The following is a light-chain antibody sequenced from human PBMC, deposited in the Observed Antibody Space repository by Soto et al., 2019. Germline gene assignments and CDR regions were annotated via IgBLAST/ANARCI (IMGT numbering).Light chain of an antibody. J-gene: IGKJ4*01. V-gene: IGKV3-11*01. CDR1: QSVSSY. Sequence: EIVLTQSPATLSLSPGERATLSCRASQSVSSYLAWYQQKPGQAPRLLIYDASNRATGIPARFSGSGSGTYFTLTISSLEPEDFALYYCQQRSNWLLTFGGGTKVEIK. CDR2: DAS. CDR3: QQRSNWLLT.